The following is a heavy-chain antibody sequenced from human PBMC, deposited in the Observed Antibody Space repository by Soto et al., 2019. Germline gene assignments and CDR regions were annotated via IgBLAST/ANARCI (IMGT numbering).Heavy chain of an antibody. CDR1: GGSFSGYY. CDR3: ARGPPYYDFWSVYYTDWFDP. CDR2: INHSGST. V-gene: IGHV4-34*01. J-gene: IGHJ5*02. Sequence: QVQLQQWGAGLLKPSETLSLTCAVYGGSFSGYYWRWIRQPPGKGLEWIGEINHSGSTNYIPSLKSWVPISVVTSKIQFPLKLSSVPGADTAVYYCARGPPYYDFWSVYYTDWFDPWGQGTLVTVSS. D-gene: IGHD3-3*01.